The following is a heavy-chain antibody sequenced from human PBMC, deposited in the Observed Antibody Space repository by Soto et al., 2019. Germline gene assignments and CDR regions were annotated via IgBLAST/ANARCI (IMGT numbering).Heavy chain of an antibody. V-gene: IGHV3-21*01. CDR3: SVCSGGACHQNYGMDV. J-gene: IGHJ6*02. Sequence: EVHLVESGGGLVKPGGSLRLSCAVSGFTFSSCTMNWVRQAPGKGLEWVSSISPSTSHIYYADSVKVRFTISRDNAKNALLLQMNSLRAEDTAVYYCSVCSGGACHQNYGMDVWGQGTTVTVSS. D-gene: IGHD2-15*01. CDR1: GFTFSSCT. CDR2: ISPSTSHI.